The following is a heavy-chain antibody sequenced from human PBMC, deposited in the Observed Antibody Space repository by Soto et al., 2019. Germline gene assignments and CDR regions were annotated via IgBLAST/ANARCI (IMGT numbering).Heavy chain of an antibody. CDR2: INAGNGNT. J-gene: IGHJ6*02. Sequence: ASVKVSCKASGYTFTSYAMHWVRQAPGQRLEWMGWINAGNGNTKYSQKFQGRVTITRDTSASTAYMELSSLRSEDTAVYYCARGMRQYQLLTNYYYYYGMDVWGHGTTVTVSS. CDR3: ARGMRQYQLLTNYYYYYGMDV. CDR1: GYTFTSYA. V-gene: IGHV1-3*01. D-gene: IGHD2-2*01.